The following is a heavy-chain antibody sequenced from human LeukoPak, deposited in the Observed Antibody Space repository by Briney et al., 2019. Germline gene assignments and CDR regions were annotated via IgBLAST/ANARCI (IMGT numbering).Heavy chain of an antibody. CDR1: GFTFSSYS. J-gene: IGHJ6*02. Sequence: GGSLRLSCAASGFTFSSYSMNWVRQAPGKGLEWVSSISSSSSYIYYADSVKGRYTISRDNAENSLYLQMNSLRAEDTAVYYCAREPSSWSPSYYYYYGMDVWGQGTTVTVSS. V-gene: IGHV3-21*01. D-gene: IGHD6-13*01. CDR3: AREPSSWSPSYYYYYGMDV. CDR2: ISSSSSYI.